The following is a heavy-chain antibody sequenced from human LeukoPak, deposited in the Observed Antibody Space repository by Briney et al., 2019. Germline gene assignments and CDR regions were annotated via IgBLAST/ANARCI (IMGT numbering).Heavy chain of an antibody. CDR3: ARGLDHSKTGY. Sequence: PSETLSLTCAVYSESFSGGYWSWIRQPPGKGLEWLGEISPSEGIHYNPSLKTRVPISVDTSKDQFSLELTSVNAADTAVYYCARGLDHSKTGYWGQGTLVTVSS. J-gene: IGHJ4*02. D-gene: IGHD4-11*01. V-gene: IGHV4-34*01. CDR1: SESFSGGY. CDR2: ISPSEGI.